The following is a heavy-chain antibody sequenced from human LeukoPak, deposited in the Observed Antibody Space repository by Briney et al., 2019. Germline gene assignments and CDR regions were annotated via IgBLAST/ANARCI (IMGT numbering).Heavy chain of an antibody. D-gene: IGHD3-10*01. Sequence: GGSLRLSCAASRFTFSAYWMSWVRQAPGKGLEWVANINQDGSEKYCVDSVKGRFSISRDNAKNSLFLQMNCLRAEDTAVYYCARSHRSFASGSGDYWGQETLVTVSS. CDR3: ARSHRSFASGSGDY. CDR1: RFTFSAYW. V-gene: IGHV3-7*05. J-gene: IGHJ4*02. CDR2: INQDGSEK.